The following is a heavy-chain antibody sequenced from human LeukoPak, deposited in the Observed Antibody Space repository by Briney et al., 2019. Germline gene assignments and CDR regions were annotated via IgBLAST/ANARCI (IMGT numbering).Heavy chain of an antibody. CDR1: GGTFSSYA. D-gene: IGHD2-2*01. Sequence: SVKVSCKASGGTFSSYAISWVRQAPGQGLEWMGGLIPIFGTANYAQKFQGRVTITADESTSTAYMELSSLRSEDTAVYYCARALRWCSSTSCPYYFDYWGQGTLVTVSS. J-gene: IGHJ4*02. CDR3: ARALRWCSSTSCPYYFDY. CDR2: LIPIFGTA. V-gene: IGHV1-69*01.